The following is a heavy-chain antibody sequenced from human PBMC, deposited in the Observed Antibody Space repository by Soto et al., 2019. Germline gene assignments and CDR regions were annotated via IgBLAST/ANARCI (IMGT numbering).Heavy chain of an antibody. J-gene: IGHJ4*02. CDR1: GFTFGSHW. D-gene: IGHD2-8*01. CDR2: INQDGSDK. Sequence: EVQVVDSGGGLVQPGGSLRLSCAASGFTFGSHWMTWVRQVPGKGLEWVANINQDGSDKYYVYSVKGRFTISRDKDKNSLYLQMNSLRVEDTAVYYCATSMRHTLNSCGQGTLVTVSS. V-gene: IGHV3-7*01. CDR3: ATSMRHTLNS.